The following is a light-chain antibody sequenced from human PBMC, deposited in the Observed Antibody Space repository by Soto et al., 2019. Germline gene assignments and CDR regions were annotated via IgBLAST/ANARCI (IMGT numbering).Light chain of an antibody. V-gene: IGLV3-21*04. CDR2: YDS. CDR1: NIGSKS. CDR3: QVWDSSSDHAV. Sequence: SYALTQPPSVSVAPGKTARITCGGNNIGSKSVHWYQQKPGQAPVLVIYYDSDRPSGIPERFSGSNSGNTATLTISRVEAGDEADYYCQVWDSSSDHAVFGGGTKLTVL. J-gene: IGLJ7*01.